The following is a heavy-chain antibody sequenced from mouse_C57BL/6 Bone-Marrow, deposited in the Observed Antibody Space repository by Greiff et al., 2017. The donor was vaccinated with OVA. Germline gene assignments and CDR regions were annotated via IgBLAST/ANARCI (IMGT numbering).Heavy chain of an antibody. J-gene: IGHJ3*01. CDR2: IWSDGST. CDR3: ARQGDYDYDVRGPWFAY. CDR1: GFSLTSYG. D-gene: IGHD2-4*01. V-gene: IGHV2-6-1*01. Sequence: VKLMESGPGLVAPSQSLSITCTVSGFSLTSYGVHWVRQPPGKGLEWLVVIWSDGSTTYNSALKSRLSISKDNSKSQVFLKMNSLQTDDTAMYYCARQGDYDYDVRGPWFAYWGQGTLVTVSA.